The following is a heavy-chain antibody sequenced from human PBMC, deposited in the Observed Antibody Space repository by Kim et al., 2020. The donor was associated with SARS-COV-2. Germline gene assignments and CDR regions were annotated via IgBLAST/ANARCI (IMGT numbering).Heavy chain of an antibody. CDR3: AKGIVVVIASHFDY. V-gene: IGHV3-23*01. Sequence: KGVEWVSAISGSGGSTYYADSVKGRFTISRDNSKNTLYLQMNSLRAEDTAVYYCAKGIVVVIASHFDYWGQGTLVTVSS. CDR2: ISGSGGST. D-gene: IGHD2-21*01. J-gene: IGHJ4*02.